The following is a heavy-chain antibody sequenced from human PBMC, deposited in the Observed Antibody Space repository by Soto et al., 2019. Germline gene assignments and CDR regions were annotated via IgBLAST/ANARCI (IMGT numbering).Heavy chain of an antibody. V-gene: IGHV4-30-2*03. CDR1: GGSISSGGYS. CDR2: IYYSGST. Sequence: SETLSLTCAVSGGSISSGGYSWSWIRQPPGKGLEWIGCIYYSGSTYYNPSLKSRVTISVDTSKNQFSLKLSSVTAADTAVYYCARRGFDWLLTYYFDYWGQGTLVTVSS. D-gene: IGHD3-9*01. J-gene: IGHJ4*02. CDR3: ARRGFDWLLTYYFDY.